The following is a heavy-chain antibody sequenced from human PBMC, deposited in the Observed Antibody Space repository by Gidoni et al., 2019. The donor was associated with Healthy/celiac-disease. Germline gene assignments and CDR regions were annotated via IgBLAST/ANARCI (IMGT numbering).Heavy chain of an antibody. J-gene: IGHJ4*02. CDR2: ISCSGGST. CDR3: AKDLVGDIVVVVAADY. Sequence: EVQLLESGGGLVQPGGSLRLSCAASGFTLSSYAMSWVRQAPGKGLEWVSAISCSGGSTYYADSVKGRFTISRDNSKNTLYLQMNSLRAEDTAVYYCAKDLVGDIVVVVAADYWGQGTLVTVSS. CDR1: GFTLSSYA. D-gene: IGHD2-15*01. V-gene: IGHV3-23*01.